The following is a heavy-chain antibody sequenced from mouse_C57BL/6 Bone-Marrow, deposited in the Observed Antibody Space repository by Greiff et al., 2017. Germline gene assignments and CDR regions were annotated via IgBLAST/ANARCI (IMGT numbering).Heavy chain of an antibody. CDR2: IWSGGST. Sequence: QVQLQQSGPGLVQPSQSLSITCTVSGFSLTSYGVHWVRQSPGKGLEWLGVIWSGGSTDYNAAFISRLSISKDNSESQVFFKMNSLHADDTAIYFGARANWEDYFDYWGQGTTLTVSS. CDR3: ARANWEDYFDY. V-gene: IGHV2-2*01. D-gene: IGHD4-1*01. CDR1: GFSLTSYG. J-gene: IGHJ2*01.